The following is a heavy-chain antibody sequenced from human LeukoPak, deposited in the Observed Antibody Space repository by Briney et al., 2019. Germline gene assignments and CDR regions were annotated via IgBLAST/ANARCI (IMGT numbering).Heavy chain of an antibody. V-gene: IGHV4-34*01. D-gene: IGHD3-3*01. J-gene: IGHJ2*01. Sequence: PSETLSLTCAVYGGSFSDYYWSWIRQPPGKGLEWIGEINHSGSTNYNPSLKSRVSISVDTSKNQFSLKLSSVTAADTAVYYCARRRFWGGYHYWYFDLWGRGTLVTVSS. CDR3: ARRRFWGGYHYWYFDL. CDR1: GGSFSDYY. CDR2: INHSGST.